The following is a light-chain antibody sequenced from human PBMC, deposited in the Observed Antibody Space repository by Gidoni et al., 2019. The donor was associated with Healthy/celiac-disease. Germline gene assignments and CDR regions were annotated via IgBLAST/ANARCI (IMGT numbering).Light chain of an antibody. Sequence: DIQLTQSPSFLSAPVGDSVAITCRASQGISSYLAWYQQKPGKAPKLLIYAASTLQRGVPSRCSGSGSGAEFTLTISSLQPEDFATYYCQQLNSYPVFTFGPGTKVDIK. V-gene: IGKV1-9*01. J-gene: IGKJ3*01. CDR3: QQLNSYPVFT. CDR1: QGISSY. CDR2: AAS.